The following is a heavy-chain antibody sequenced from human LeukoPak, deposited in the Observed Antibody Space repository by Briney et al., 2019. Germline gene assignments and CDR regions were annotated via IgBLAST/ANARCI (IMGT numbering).Heavy chain of an antibody. CDR2: IWYDGSNK. CDR1: GFTFSSYG. V-gene: IGHV3-33*01. CDR3: ARDRVIFGVVNTYYFDY. D-gene: IGHD3-3*01. J-gene: IGHJ4*02. Sequence: GRSLRLSCAASGFTFSSYGMHWVRQAPGKGLEWEAVIWYDGSNKYYADSVKGRFTTSRDNSKNTLYLQMNSLRAEDTAVYYCARDRVIFGVVNTYYFDYWGQGTLVTVSP.